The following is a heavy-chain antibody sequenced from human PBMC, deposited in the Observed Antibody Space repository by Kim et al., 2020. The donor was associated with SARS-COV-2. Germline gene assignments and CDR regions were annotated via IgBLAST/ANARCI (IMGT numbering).Heavy chain of an antibody. CDR3: AKDKSVVDTAMVTEALDY. J-gene: IGHJ4*02. D-gene: IGHD5-18*01. V-gene: IGHV3-23*01. Sequence: KGRFTISRDNSKNTLYLQMNSLRAEDTAVYYCAKDKSVVDTAMVTEALDYWGQGTLVTVSS.